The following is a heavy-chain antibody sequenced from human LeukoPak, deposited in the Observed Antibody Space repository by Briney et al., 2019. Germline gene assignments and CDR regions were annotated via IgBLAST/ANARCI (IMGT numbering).Heavy chain of an antibody. CDR1: GFTLSNAW. Sequence: PGGSLTLACAAAGFTLSNAWMSWVRPAAAKGVEWDGRIKSKTDGGTTDYASPMKGRFTISRDDSKNTLYLQMNSLKTEDTAVYYCRVWFGELLYFDYWGQGTLVTVSS. CDR2: IKSKTDGGTT. D-gene: IGHD3-10*01. V-gene: IGHV3-15*01. J-gene: IGHJ4*02. CDR3: RVWFGELLYFDY.